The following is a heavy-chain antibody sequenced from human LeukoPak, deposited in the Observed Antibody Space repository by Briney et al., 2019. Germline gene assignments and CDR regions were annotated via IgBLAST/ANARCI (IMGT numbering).Heavy chain of an antibody. V-gene: IGHV3-7*01. CDR1: GFTFSSYW. Sequence: GRSLRLSCAASGFTFSSYWMNWVRQAPGKGLEWVANIKQDRSEKYYVDSVKGRFTISRDNAKNSLYLQMNSLRAEDTAVYYCARVVGYCSSTSCAPDDYWGQGTLVTVSS. D-gene: IGHD2-2*01. CDR3: ARVVGYCSSTSCAPDDY. CDR2: IKQDRSEK. J-gene: IGHJ4*02.